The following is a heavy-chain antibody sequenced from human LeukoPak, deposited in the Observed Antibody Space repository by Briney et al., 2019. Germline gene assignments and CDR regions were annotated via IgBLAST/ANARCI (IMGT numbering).Heavy chain of an antibody. CDR2: ISGSGGST. V-gene: IGHV3-23*01. J-gene: IGHJ4*02. CDR1: GFSFDDSA. CDR3: AKGPVRGLDY. D-gene: IGHD4-17*01. Sequence: RSGGSLRLSCAASGFSFDDSAMHWVRHAPGKGLEWVSGISGSGGSTYYADSVKGRFTISRDNSKNTLYLQMNSLRAEDTAVYYCAKGPVRGLDYWGQGTLVTVSS.